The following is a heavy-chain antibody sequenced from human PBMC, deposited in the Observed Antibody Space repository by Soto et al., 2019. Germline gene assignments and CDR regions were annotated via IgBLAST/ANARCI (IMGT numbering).Heavy chain of an antibody. CDR3: ARDLIPGIAVAGTDFDY. V-gene: IGHV1-18*01. J-gene: IGHJ4*02. D-gene: IGHD6-19*01. Sequence: QVQLVQSGAEVKKPGASVKVSCKASGYTFTSYGISWVRQAPGQGLEWMGWISAYNGNTNYAQKIQGRVTMTTDTSTSTAYMELRSLRSDDTAVYYCARDLIPGIAVAGTDFDYWGQGTLVTVSS. CDR1: GYTFTSYG. CDR2: ISAYNGNT.